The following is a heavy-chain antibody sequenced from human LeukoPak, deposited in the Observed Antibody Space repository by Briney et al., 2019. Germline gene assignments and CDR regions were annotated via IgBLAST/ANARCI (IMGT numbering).Heavy chain of an antibody. CDR2: ISSSSSYT. J-gene: IGHJ4*02. CDR1: GXTFSSYR. Sequence: GGSLRLSCAASGXTFSSYRMNWVRQAPGKGQEWVSYISSSSSYTNYADSVKGRFTISRDNAKNSLYLQMNSLRAEDTAVYYCAREYSSGWYLDYWGQGTLVTVSS. CDR3: AREYSSGWYLDY. D-gene: IGHD6-19*01. V-gene: IGHV3-21*05.